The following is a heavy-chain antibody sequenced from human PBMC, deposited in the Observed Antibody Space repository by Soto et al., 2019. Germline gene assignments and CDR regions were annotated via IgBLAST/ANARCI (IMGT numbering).Heavy chain of an antibody. CDR3: AKGDDLSPFDI. CDR2: MSGSGGGT. D-gene: IGHD2-21*02. J-gene: IGHJ3*02. Sequence: QPGGSLRLSCAAPGFTFSSYAMSWVRQGPGKGLEWVSGMSGSGGGTYYADSVKGRFTISRDNSKNTLYLQMNSLRAEDTAIYYCAKGDDLSPFDIWGQGTVVTVSS. V-gene: IGHV3-23*01. CDR1: GFTFSSYA.